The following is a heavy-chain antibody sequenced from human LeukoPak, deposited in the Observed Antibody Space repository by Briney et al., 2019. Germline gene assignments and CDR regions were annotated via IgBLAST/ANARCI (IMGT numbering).Heavy chain of an antibody. CDR1: GVTFSNYA. CDR2: ISGSGRRT. J-gene: IGHJ4*02. D-gene: IGHD3-22*01. CDR3: AKGSYYDNSGHSYFDY. V-gene: IGHV3-23*01. Sequence: PGGSLRLSCVASGVTFSNYAMAWVRQAPGKGLEWVSGISGSGRRTYYADSVKGRFTVSRDNSRSTLFLQVNTLRAEDTAVFYCAKGSYYDNSGHSYFDYWGQGTLVTVSS.